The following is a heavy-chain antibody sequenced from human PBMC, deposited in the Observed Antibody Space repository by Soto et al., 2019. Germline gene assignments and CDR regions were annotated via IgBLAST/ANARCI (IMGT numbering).Heavy chain of an antibody. CDR1: GYTFTRYY. CDR3: ARVGSPTYYYDSSGEGAFDV. J-gene: IGHJ3*01. Sequence: ASVKVSCKASGYTFTRYYMHWVRQAPGQGLEWMGIINPSGGSRSYAQKFQGRVTMTRDTSTSTVYMELSNLRSEDTAVYYCARVGSPTYYYDSSGEGAFDVWGQ. CDR2: INPSGGSR. V-gene: IGHV1-46*01. D-gene: IGHD3-22*01.